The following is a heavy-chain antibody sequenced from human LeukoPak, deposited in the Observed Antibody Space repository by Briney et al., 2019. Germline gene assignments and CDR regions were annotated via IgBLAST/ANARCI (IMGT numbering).Heavy chain of an antibody. D-gene: IGHD1-26*01. CDR3: AKDSGVSIVDLYGMDV. J-gene: IGHJ6*02. CDR2: ISGSGGST. V-gene: IGHV3-23*01. CDR1: GFSFSSHW. Sequence: PGGSLRLSCVASGFSFSSHWMHWVRQAPGKGLEWVSTISGSGGSTNYAVSVKGRFTISRDNSKNTLYLQMNSLRAEDTAVYYCAKDSGVSIVDLYGMDVWGQGTTVTVSS.